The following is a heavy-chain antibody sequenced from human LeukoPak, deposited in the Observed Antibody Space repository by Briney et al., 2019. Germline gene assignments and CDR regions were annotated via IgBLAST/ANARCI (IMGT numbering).Heavy chain of an antibody. D-gene: IGHD3-10*01. V-gene: IGHV3-30*18. J-gene: IGHJ6*02. CDR3: VKDRASWVSNYIYGMDV. CDR1: GFTFSTYG. Sequence: GRSLRLSCAASGFTFSTYGMHWVRQAPGKGLEWVAVISNDGSKKHYADSVKGRFTISRDDSKNTLYLQINSLRAEDTAVYYCVKDRASWVSNYIYGMDVWGQGTTVTVSS. CDR2: ISNDGSKK.